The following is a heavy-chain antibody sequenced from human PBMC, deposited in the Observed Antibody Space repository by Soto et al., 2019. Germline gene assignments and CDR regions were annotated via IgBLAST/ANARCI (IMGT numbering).Heavy chain of an antibody. Sequence: PGGSLRLSCAASGFTFSSYGMHWVRQAPGKGLEWVAVISYDGSNKYYADSVKGRFTISRDNSKNTLYLQMNSLRAEDTAVYYCAKDRVSMLRPAATIPRYWG. V-gene: IGHV3-30*18. J-gene: IGHJ4*01. CDR3: AKDRVSMLRPAATIPRY. CDR2: ISYDGSNK. CDR1: GFTFSSYG. D-gene: IGHD6-13*01.